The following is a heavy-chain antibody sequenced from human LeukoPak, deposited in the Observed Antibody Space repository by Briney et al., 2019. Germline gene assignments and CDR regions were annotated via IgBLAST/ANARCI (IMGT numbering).Heavy chain of an antibody. V-gene: IGHV6-1*01. Sequence: SQTLSLTCAISGDSVSSNSAAWNWIRQSPSRGLEWLGRTYYRSKWYNDYAVSVKGRIAINPDTSKNQFSLQLNSVTPEDTAVYYCARAKGRSPLFAYWGQGTLVTVSS. CDR3: ARAKGRSPLFAY. D-gene: IGHD6-13*01. CDR1: GDSVSSNSAA. J-gene: IGHJ4*02. CDR2: TYYRSKWYN.